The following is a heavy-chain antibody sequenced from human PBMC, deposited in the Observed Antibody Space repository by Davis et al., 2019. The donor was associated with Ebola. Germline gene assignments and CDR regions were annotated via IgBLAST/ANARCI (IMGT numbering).Heavy chain of an antibody. J-gene: IGHJ4*02. Sequence: SLKISCAASGFTFDDYAMHWVRQAPGKGLEWVSGISWNSGSIGYADSVKGRFTISRDNAKNSLYLQMNSLRAEDTALYYCAKAGGYGDYVTPPDYWGQGTLVTVSS. CDR3: AKAGGYGDYVTPPDY. CDR2: ISWNSGSI. CDR1: GFTFDDYA. D-gene: IGHD4-17*01. V-gene: IGHV3-9*01.